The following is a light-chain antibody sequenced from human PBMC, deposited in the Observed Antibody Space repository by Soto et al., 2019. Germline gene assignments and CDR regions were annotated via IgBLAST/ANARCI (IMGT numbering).Light chain of an antibody. CDR1: HSFNNNY. CDR3: HQYGSSPAWT. CDR2: GAS. V-gene: IGKV3-20*01. J-gene: IGKJ1*01. Sequence: EIVLTQSPGTLSLSPGERATLSCRASHSFNNNYLAWYQQKPGQAPRLHIYGASSRATGIPVRFIGSGSGTDFTLTISRLEPEDFAVYYCHQYGSSPAWTFGQGTKVEIK.